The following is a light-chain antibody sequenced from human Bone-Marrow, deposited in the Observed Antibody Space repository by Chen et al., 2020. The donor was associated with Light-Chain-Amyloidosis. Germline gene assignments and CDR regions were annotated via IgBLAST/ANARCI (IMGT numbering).Light chain of an antibody. V-gene: IGKV4-1*01. CDR2: WAS. CDR1: QSVSLSSNSKNY. Sequence: DIVMTQSPEYLAVSLGERVNINCKSSQSVSLSSNSKNYLAWYRQKPGQPPNLLIYWASTRESGVPDRFSGSASGTDFTLTITNLQADDVAVYYCQQYYTTPWTFGQGTRVEIK. J-gene: IGKJ1*01. CDR3: QQYYTTPWT.